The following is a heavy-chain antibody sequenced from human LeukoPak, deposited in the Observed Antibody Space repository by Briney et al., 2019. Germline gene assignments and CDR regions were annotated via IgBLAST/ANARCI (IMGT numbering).Heavy chain of an antibody. CDR1: GFTFSSYW. D-gene: IGHD3-3*01. CDR3: ARVVSGDVYYYYHYMDV. J-gene: IGHJ6*03. Sequence: GGSLRLSCAASGFTFSSYWMSWVRQAPGKGLEWVANIKQDGSEKYYVDSVKGRFTISRDNAKNSLYLQMNSLRAEESAVYYCARVVSGDVYYYYHYMDVWGKGTTVTVSS. V-gene: IGHV3-7*01. CDR2: IKQDGSEK.